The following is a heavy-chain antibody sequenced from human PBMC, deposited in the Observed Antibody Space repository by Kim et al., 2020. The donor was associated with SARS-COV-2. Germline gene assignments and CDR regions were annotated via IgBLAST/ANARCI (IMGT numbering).Heavy chain of an antibody. CDR3: ARDEYYYDSSGYYYFDY. J-gene: IGHJ4*02. V-gene: IGHV3-30*07. Sequence: KGRFTISRDNSKNTLYLQMNSLGAEDTAVYYCARDEYYYDSSGYYYFDYWGQGTLVTVSS. D-gene: IGHD3-22*01.